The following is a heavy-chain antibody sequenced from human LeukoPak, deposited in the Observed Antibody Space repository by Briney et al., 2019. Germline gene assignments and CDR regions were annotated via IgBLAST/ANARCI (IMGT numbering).Heavy chain of an antibody. Sequence: ASVKVSCKASGGTFSSYAISWVRQATGQGLEWMGGIIPIFGTANYAQKFQGRVTITADESTSTAYMELSGLRSEDTAVYYCARSFGSGSPWDYYYYGMDVWGKGTTVTVSS. CDR1: GGTFSSYA. CDR3: ARSFGSGSPWDYYYYGMDV. CDR2: IIPIFGTA. V-gene: IGHV1-69*13. D-gene: IGHD3-10*01. J-gene: IGHJ6*04.